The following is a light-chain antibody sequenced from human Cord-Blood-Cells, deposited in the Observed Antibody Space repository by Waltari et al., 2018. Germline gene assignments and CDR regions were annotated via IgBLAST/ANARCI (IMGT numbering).Light chain of an antibody. CDR3: SSYTSSSTLV. CDR2: DVS. V-gene: IGLV2-14*01. Sequence: QSALTQPASVSGSPGQSITISCPGTSSDAGGYNYVSWYQQHPGKAPNLMIYDVSNRPSGVSNRFSGSKSGNTASLTISGLQAEDEADYYCSSYTSSSTLVFGGGTKLTVL. J-gene: IGLJ2*01. CDR1: SSDAGGYNY.